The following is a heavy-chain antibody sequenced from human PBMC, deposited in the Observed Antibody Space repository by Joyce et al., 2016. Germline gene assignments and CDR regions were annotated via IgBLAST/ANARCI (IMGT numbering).Heavy chain of an antibody. CDR2: INSVDGRT. Sequence: EVQLVESGGGLVQPGGSLRLSCAASGFTFSSYWMHWVRQAPGKGLVWVSRINSVDGRTTYADSVKGRFTISRDNAKNTLYLQMNSLRAEDTAIYFCVRGFYHGMDVWGQGTTVTVSS. J-gene: IGHJ6*02. CDR3: VRGFYHGMDV. CDR1: GFTFSSYW. V-gene: IGHV3-74*01.